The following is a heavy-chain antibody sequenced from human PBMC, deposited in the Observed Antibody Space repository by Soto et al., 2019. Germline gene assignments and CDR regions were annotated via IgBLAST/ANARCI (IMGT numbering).Heavy chain of an antibody. CDR1: GFTFSSFN. CDR2: ISSDRGTI. Sequence: PGGSLRLSCVASGFTFSSFNMNWVRQAPGKGLEWISYISSDRGTIYYADSVKGRFTIYRDDASNSLYLQMNNVRVEDTAIYYCARDSPAPSWDKRNWFDTWGQGTLVTVSS. J-gene: IGHJ5*02. CDR3: ARDSPAPSWDKRNWFDT. V-gene: IGHV3-48*04. D-gene: IGHD1-26*01.